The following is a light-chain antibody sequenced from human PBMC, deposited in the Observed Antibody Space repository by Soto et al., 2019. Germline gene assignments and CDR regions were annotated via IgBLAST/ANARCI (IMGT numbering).Light chain of an antibody. J-gene: IGKJ1*01. V-gene: IGKV4-1*01. CDR3: QQYYSTPWT. CDR1: QSLFYSSKNKNY. Sequence: DIVMTQSPDSLAVSLGDRATINCKTSQSLFYSSKNKNYLAWYQQKPGQPPKLLIYWASTRESGVPDRFSGSGSGTDFTLTISSLQAEDVAVYYCQQYYSTPWTFGQGTKVEIK. CDR2: WAS.